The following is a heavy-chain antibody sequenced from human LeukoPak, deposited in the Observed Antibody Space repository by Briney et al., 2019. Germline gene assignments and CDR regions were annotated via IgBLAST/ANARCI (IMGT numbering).Heavy chain of an antibody. V-gene: IGHV4-39*07. CDR2: IYYSVST. D-gene: IGHD3-22*01. CDR1: GGSITSSSYY. Sequence: PSETLSLTCTVSGGSITSSSYYWGWIRQPPGKGLEWIGSIYYSVSTYYNPSLKSRVTISVDTSKNQFSLKPSSVTAADTAVYYCASQRSSGYFSPTWFDRWGQGTLVTVSS. J-gene: IGHJ5*02. CDR3: ASQRSSGYFSPTWFDR.